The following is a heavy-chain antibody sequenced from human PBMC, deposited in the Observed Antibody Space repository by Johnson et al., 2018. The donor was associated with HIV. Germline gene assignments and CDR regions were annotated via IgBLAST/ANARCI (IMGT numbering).Heavy chain of an antibody. D-gene: IGHD6-13*01. CDR1: GFTFSSYW. J-gene: IGHJ3*02. V-gene: IGHV3-7*01. CDR2: IKQDGSET. CDR3: ARDSRGWYTLDAFDI. Sequence: VQLVESGGGLVQPGGSLRLSCAASGFTFSSYWMSWVRQAPGKGLEWVANIKQDGSETYDVDSVKGRCTLSRDNSNNTLYLQMNSLRAEDTAVYYCARDSRGWYTLDAFDIWGQGTMVTVSS.